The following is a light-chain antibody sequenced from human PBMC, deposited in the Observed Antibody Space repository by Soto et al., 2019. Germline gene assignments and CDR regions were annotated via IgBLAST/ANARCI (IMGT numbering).Light chain of an antibody. J-gene: IGKJ5*01. V-gene: IGKV1-39*01. CDR1: QTISNY. CDR2: AAS. CDR3: QQSYSPPPIT. Sequence: DIQMPPSPSSLSASVGDRVTITCRASQTISNYLNWYQKKPGKAPKLLIYAASSLQRGVPSRFSGSGSGTDFTLTIGSLQPEDFATYYCQQSYSPPPITFGQGTRLEI.